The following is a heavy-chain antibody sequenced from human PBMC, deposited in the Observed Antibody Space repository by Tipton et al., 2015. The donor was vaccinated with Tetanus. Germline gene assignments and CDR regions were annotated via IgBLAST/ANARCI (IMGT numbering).Heavy chain of an antibody. D-gene: IGHD3-10*01. CDR2: LSGGGDTS. Sequence: GSLRLSCEASGFTFSNYAMSWVRQAPGKGLEWVSALSGGGDTSHYADSVKGRFTMSRDNAKSTLYLQMSSPRAEDTAVYYCVRDSDVSGSYVHADFWGQGTVVTVSS. CDR1: GFTFSNYA. J-gene: IGHJ4*02. V-gene: IGHV3-23*01. CDR3: VRDSDVSGSYVHADF.